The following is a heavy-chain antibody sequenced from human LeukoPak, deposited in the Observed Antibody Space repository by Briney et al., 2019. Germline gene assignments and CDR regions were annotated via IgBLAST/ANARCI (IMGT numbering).Heavy chain of an antibody. V-gene: IGHV4-59*01. CDR3: ARERIAAAGHPFDY. CDR2: IYYGGST. CDR1: GGSISSYY. D-gene: IGHD6-13*01. J-gene: IGHJ4*02. Sequence: PSETLSLTCTVSGGSISSYYWSWIRQPPGKGLEWIGYIYYGGSTNYNPSLKSRVTISVDTSKNQFSLKLSSVTAADTAVYYCARERIAAAGHPFDYWGQGTLVTVSS.